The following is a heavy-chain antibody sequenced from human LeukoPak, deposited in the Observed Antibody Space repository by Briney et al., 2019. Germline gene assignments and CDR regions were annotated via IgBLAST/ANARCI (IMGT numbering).Heavy chain of an antibody. V-gene: IGHV3-21*01. CDR1: GFTFSSYS. D-gene: IGHD3-3*01. J-gene: IGHJ5*02. CDR2: ISSSSSYI. Sequence: GGSLRLSCAASGFTFSSYSMNWVRQAPGKGLEWVSSISSSSSYIYYADSVKGRFTISRDNSKNTLYLQMNSLRAEDTAVYYCAKEAVYDFWSGYYTAWGQGTLVTVSS. CDR3: AKEAVYDFWSGYYTA.